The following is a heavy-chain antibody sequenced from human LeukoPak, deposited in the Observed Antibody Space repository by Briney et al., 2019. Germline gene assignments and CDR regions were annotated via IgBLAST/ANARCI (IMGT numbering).Heavy chain of an antibody. CDR1: GFTFDDYA. D-gene: IGHD2-15*01. V-gene: IGHV3-11*01. J-gene: IGHJ6*03. CDR3: ARVLRYCSGGNCYSGGLGYMDV. CDR2: ISRSGSTK. Sequence: GGSLRLSCVVSGFTFDDYAMYWVRQAPGKGLEWVSSISRSGSTKYYADSVKGRFTISRDNAKNSLFLQMNSLRAEDTAVYYCARVLRYCSGGNCYSGGLGYMDVWGKGTTVTISS.